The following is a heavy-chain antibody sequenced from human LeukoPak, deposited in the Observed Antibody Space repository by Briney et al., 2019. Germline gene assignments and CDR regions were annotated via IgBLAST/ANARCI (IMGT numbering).Heavy chain of an antibody. Sequence: KPSETLSLTCAVSGGSISSGGYSWSWIRQPPGKGLEWIGYIYHSGSTYYNPSLKSRVTISVDRSKNQFSLKLSSVTAADTAVYYCARDRRITMIPSNWFDPWGQGTLVTVSS. J-gene: IGHJ5*02. D-gene: IGHD3-22*01. CDR1: GGSISSGGYS. CDR3: ARDRRITMIPSNWFDP. V-gene: IGHV4-30-2*01. CDR2: IYHSGST.